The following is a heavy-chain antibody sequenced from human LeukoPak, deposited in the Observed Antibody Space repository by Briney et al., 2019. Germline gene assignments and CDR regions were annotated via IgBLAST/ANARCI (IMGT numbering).Heavy chain of an antibody. J-gene: IGHJ4*02. Sequence: SXXLSLTCTVSGGSISSYYWSWIRQPPGKGLEWIGYIYYSGSTNYNPSLKSRVTISVDTSKNQFSLKLSSVTAADTAVYYCARVRDILTGLYFDYWGQGTLVTVSS. CDR3: ARVRDILTGLYFDY. D-gene: IGHD3-9*01. CDR2: IYYSGST. CDR1: GGSISSYY. V-gene: IGHV4-59*01.